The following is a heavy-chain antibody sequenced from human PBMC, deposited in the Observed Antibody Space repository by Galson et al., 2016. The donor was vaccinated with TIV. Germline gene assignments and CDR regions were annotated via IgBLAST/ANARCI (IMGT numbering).Heavy chain of an antibody. CDR3: IRDLGRLRDF. V-gene: IGHV1-46*03. CDR1: GNIFTRHC. D-gene: IGHD7-27*01. CDR2: IDPTYGGT. J-gene: IGHJ4*02. Sequence: SVKVSCKASGNIFTRHCVHWVRQAPGQGLEWMGVIDPTYGGTTFAQKFQALVTMTRDTSTSTVYMEVSGLKSDDTAVYYCIRDLGRLRDFWGQGTLVTVSS.